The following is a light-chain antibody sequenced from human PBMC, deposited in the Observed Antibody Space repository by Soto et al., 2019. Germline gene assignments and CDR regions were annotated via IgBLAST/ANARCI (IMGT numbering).Light chain of an antibody. Sequence: EIVLTQSPGTLSLSPGERATLSCRASQSVSSTYVAWYQQKPGQAPRLLIYGASSRATGIPDRFSGSGSGTDFTLSISRLEPEDFAAYYCQQYDRSLYTFGQGTKLEIK. CDR1: QSVSSTY. CDR2: GAS. J-gene: IGKJ2*01. V-gene: IGKV3-20*01. CDR3: QQYDRSLYT.